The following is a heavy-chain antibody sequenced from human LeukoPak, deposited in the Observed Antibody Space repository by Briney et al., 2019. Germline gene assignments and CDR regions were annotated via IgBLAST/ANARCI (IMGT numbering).Heavy chain of an antibody. Sequence: GASVKVSCKASGYTFTSYGTSWVRQAPGQGLEWMGWISAYNGNTNYAQKLQGRVTMTTDTSTSTAYMELRSLRSDDTAVYYCARNYYDSSGYFGFDYWGQGTLVTVSS. CDR3: ARNYYDSSGYFGFDY. D-gene: IGHD3-22*01. J-gene: IGHJ4*02. CDR1: GYTFTSYG. V-gene: IGHV1-18*01. CDR2: ISAYNGNT.